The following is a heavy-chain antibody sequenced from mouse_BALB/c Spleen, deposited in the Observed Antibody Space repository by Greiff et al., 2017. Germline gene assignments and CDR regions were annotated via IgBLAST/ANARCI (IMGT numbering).Heavy chain of an antibody. CDR3: ARIRGNYVGWCAY. D-gene: IGHD2-1*01. Sequence: EVQLQQSGPELVKPGASVKMSCKASGYTFTSYVMHWVKQKPGQGLEWIGYINPYNDGTKYNEKFKGKATLTSDKSSSTAYMELSSLTSEDSAVYYCARIRGNYVGWCAYWGQGTLVTVSA. CDR1: GYTFTSYV. V-gene: IGHV1-14*01. J-gene: IGHJ3*01. CDR2: INPYNDGT.